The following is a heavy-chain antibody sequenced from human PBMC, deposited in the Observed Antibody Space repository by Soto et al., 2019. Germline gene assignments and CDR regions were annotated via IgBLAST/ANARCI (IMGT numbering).Heavy chain of an antibody. CDR3: ASYNWGWRVDY. CDR2: IYYSGST. Sequence: QLQLQESGPGLVKPSETLSLTCTVSGGSISSSSYYWGWIRQPPGKGLELIGSIYYSGSTYYYPSLKSRVTISVDTSKNQFSLKLSSVTAADTAVYYCASYNWGWRVDYWGQGTLVTVSS. CDR1: GGSISSSSYY. V-gene: IGHV4-39*01. J-gene: IGHJ4*02. D-gene: IGHD1-20*01.